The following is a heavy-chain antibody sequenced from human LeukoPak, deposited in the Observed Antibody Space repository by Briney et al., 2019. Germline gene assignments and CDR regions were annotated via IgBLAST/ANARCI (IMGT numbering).Heavy chain of an antibody. Sequence: RTSETLSLTCAVYGGSFSGYYWSWIRQPPGKGLEWIGEINHSGSTNYNPSLKSRVTISVDTSKNQFSLKLTSVTAADTAVYYCARVSSTLLYYYYYYMDVWGKGTTVTVSS. V-gene: IGHV4-34*01. CDR3: ARVSSTLLYYYYYYMDV. CDR1: GGSFSGYY. J-gene: IGHJ6*03. D-gene: IGHD6-13*01. CDR2: INHSGST.